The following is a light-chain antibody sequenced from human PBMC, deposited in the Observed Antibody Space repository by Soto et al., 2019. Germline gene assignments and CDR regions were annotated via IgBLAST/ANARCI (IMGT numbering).Light chain of an antibody. CDR1: TSNVGGYNY. CDR3: RSYAGRNTYV. CDR2: EVD. V-gene: IGLV2-8*01. J-gene: IGLJ1*01. Sequence: QSALTQPPSASGSPGQSVSISCTGTTSNVGGYNYVSWYQQHPGKAPKLLIYEVDKRPSGVPDRFSASKAGSTASLTVSGLQADDEAEYYCRSYAGRNTYVFGTGTKVTVL.